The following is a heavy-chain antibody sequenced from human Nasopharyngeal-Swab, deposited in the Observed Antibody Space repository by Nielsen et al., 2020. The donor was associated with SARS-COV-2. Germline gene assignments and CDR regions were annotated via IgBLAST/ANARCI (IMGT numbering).Heavy chain of an antibody. CDR1: GCSISSYY. V-gene: IGHV4-59*01. CDR3: ARDGYSSGWYGRDYYYYMDV. CDR2: IYYSGST. D-gene: IGHD6-19*01. J-gene: IGHJ6*03. Sequence: SETLSLTCTVSGCSISSYYWSWIRQPPGKGLERIGYIYYSGSTNYNPSLKSRVTISVDTSKNQFSLKLSSVTAADTAVYYCARDGYSSGWYGRDYYYYMDVWGKGTTVTVSS.